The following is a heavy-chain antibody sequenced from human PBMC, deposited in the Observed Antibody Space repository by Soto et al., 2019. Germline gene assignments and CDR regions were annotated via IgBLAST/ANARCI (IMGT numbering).Heavy chain of an antibody. CDR1: GGFVSSGSYY. CDR3: ARVERGTATTVVDAFNI. J-gene: IGHJ3*02. D-gene: IGHD1-1*01. V-gene: IGHV4-34*01. CDR2: MSHSGGT. Sequence: QVQLQQWGAGLLKPSETLSLTCAVYGGFVSSGSYYWSWIRQPPGKGLGWIGEMSHSGGTHFNPSLKSRVTISVYPTTNEFSLQMSSVTAADTALYYCARVERGTATTVVDAFNIWGPGTMVTVSS.